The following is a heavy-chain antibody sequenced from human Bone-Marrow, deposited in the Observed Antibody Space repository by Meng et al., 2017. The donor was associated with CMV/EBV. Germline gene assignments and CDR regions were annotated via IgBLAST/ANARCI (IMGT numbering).Heavy chain of an antibody. CDR3: ARDLTS. V-gene: IGHV3-30*03. CDR2: ISYDGSNK. Sequence: GGSLRLSCAASGFTFSSYSMNWVRQAPGKGLEWVAVISYDGSNKYYADSVKGRFTISRDNSKNTLYLQINSLRAEDTAVYYCARDLTSWGQGTLVTVSS. CDR1: GFTFSSYS. J-gene: IGHJ4*02. D-gene: IGHD4/OR15-4a*01.